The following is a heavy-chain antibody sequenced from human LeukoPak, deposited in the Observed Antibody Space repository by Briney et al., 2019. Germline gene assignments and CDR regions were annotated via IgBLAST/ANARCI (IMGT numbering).Heavy chain of an antibody. Sequence: GGSLRLSCAASGFTFSSYDMHWVRQATGKGLEWVSAIGTAGDTYYPGSVKGRFTISRENAKNSLYLQMNSLRAGDTAVYYCARDGPYYYGSGGLYGMDVWGQGTTVTVSS. CDR2: IGTAGDT. J-gene: IGHJ6*02. D-gene: IGHD3-10*01. CDR3: ARDGPYYYGSGGLYGMDV. V-gene: IGHV3-13*01. CDR1: GFTFSSYD.